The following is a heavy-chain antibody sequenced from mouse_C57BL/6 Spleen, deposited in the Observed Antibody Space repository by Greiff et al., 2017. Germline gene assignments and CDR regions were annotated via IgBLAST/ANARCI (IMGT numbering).Heavy chain of an antibody. D-gene: IGHD1-1*01. J-gene: IGHJ1*03. CDR2: ISGGGGNT. CDR3: ARHADYYGSSYDWYFDV. CDR1: GFTFSSYT. V-gene: IGHV5-9*01. Sequence: DVKLVESGGGLVKPGGSLNLSCAASGFTFSSYTMSWVRQTPEKRLEWVATISGGGGNTYYPDSVKGRFTISRDNAKNNLYLQMSSLRSEDTALYYCARHADYYGSSYDWYFDVWGTGTTVTVSS.